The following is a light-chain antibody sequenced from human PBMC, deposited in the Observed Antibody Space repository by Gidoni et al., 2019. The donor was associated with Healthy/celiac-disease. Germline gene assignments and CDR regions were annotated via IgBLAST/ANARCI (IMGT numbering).Light chain of an antibody. J-gene: IGKJ2*01. CDR1: QSVSSY. Sequence: EIVLTQSTATLSLSPGEGATLSCRASQSVSSYLAWYQQKPGQAPRLLIYDASNGATGIPARFSGSGSGTDFTLTISSLEPEDFAVYYCQQRSNWPLYTFGQGTKLEIK. V-gene: IGKV3-11*01. CDR3: QQRSNWPLYT. CDR2: DAS.